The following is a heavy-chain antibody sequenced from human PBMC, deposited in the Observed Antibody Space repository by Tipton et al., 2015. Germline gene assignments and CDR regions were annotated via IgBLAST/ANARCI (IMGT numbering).Heavy chain of an antibody. V-gene: IGHV4-59*01. CDR3: ATLVDGYSRIP. CDR2: IYYNGNT. Sequence: TLSLTCTVSSDSINKYYWSWIRQSPGKGLEWIGYIYYNGNTKYNPSLKGRVTILVDTSKNQFSLKVNSVTAADTAVYYCATLVDGYSRIPWGQGTRVTVSS. J-gene: IGHJ5*02. D-gene: IGHD5-24*01. CDR1: SDSINKYY.